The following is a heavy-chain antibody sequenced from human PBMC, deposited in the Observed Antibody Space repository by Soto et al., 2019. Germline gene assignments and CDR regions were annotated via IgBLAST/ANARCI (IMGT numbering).Heavy chain of an antibody. CDR1: GFTFSSFG. V-gene: IGHV3-30*18. D-gene: IGHD3-22*01. CDR2: ISYDGSND. Sequence: QVQLVESGGGVVQPGRSLRLSCAASGFTFSSFGMHWVRQAPGKGLEWVAHISYDGSNDHSADSVKGRFTISRDNSEDTLDLQMNSLRVEDTAVYYCAKDTYFHDSSGYYIFDYWGQGTLVTVSS. CDR3: AKDTYFHDSSGYYIFDY. J-gene: IGHJ4*02.